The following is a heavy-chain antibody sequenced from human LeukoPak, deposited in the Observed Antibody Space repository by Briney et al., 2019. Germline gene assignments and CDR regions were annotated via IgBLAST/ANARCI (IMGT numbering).Heavy chain of an antibody. CDR1: GYTFIGHY. CDR2: IIPIFGTA. CDR3: AREGSSGWGADYYYMDV. D-gene: IGHD6-19*01. J-gene: IGHJ6*03. V-gene: IGHV1-69*13. Sequence: SVKVSCKTSGYTFIGHYIHWVRQAPGQGLEWMGGIIPIFGTANYAQKFQGRVTITADESTSTAYMELSSLRSEDTAVYYCAREGSSGWGADYYYMDVWGKGTTVTISS.